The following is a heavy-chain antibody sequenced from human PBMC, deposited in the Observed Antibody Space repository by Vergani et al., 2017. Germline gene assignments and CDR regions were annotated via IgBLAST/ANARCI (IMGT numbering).Heavy chain of an antibody. J-gene: IGHJ6*02. CDR1: GFTFSSYG. Sequence: GVVQPGGSLRLSCAASGFTFSSYGMHWVRQAPGKGLEWVAFIRYDGSNKYYADSVKGRFTISRDNSKNTLYLQMNSLRAEDTAVYYCAKNQGGSYYNYYYGMDVWGQGTTVTVSS. V-gene: IGHV3-30*02. CDR2: IRYDGSNK. CDR3: AKNQGGSYYNYYYGMDV. D-gene: IGHD1-26*01.